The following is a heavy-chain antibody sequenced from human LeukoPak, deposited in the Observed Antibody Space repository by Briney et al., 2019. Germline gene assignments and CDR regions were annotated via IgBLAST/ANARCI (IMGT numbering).Heavy chain of an antibody. CDR1: GFTFSSHE. V-gene: IGHV3-48*03. D-gene: IGHD3-16*01. J-gene: IGHJ3*01. CDR3: ARQTLGATAYSAFDF. Sequence: GGSLSLSCAASGFTFSSHEMNWVRQAPGKGLEWVSYISDSGSPIYYADSVKGRFTVSRDNAKNSLYLQMNSLRAEDTALYYCARQTLGATAYSAFDFWGQGTLVTVSS. CDR2: ISDSGSPI.